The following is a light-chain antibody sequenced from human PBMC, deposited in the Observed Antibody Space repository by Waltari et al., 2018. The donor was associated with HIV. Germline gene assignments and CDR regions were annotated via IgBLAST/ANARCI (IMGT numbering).Light chain of an antibody. CDR1: HSVSSN. J-gene: IGKJ4*01. CDR2: GAS. V-gene: IGKV3-15*01. CDR3: QQYNNWLPVT. Sequence: EIVMTQSPATLSVSPGERATLSCRASHSVSSNLAWYQQKPGQAPRLLIYGASTRATGSPARFSGSGSGTEFTITISSLQSEDFAVYYCQQYNNWLPVTFGGGTKVEIK.